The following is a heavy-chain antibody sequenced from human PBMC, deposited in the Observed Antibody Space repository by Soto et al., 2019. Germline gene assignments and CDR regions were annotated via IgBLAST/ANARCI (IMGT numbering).Heavy chain of an antibody. D-gene: IGHD1-26*01. Sequence: QVQLQESGPGLVKPSETLSLTCTVFGGSISSYYWSWVRRPPGKGLEWIGYVYNGGSTTYSPSFQSRVTLSEDTSKNQFSLKLTSVTDADTAVYYCAREDGGSYGAFDIWGQGTMATVSS. CDR1: GGSISSYY. CDR2: VYNGGST. J-gene: IGHJ3*02. V-gene: IGHV4-59*01. CDR3: AREDGGSYGAFDI.